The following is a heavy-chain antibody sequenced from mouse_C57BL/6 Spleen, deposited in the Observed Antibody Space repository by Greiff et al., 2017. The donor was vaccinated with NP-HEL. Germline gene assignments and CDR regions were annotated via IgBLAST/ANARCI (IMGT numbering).Heavy chain of an antibody. J-gene: IGHJ4*01. V-gene: IGHV1-50*01. Sequence: VQLQQPGAELVKPGASVKLSCKASGYTFTSYWMQWVKQRPGQGLEWIGEIDPSDSYTNYNEKFKGKATLTVDTSSSTAYMELSSLTSEDSAVYCCARRVYYGSSCVDCAMDYWGQGTTVTVSS. CDR1: GYTFTSYW. D-gene: IGHD1-1*01. CDR2: IDPSDSYT. CDR3: ARRVYYGSSCVDCAMDY.